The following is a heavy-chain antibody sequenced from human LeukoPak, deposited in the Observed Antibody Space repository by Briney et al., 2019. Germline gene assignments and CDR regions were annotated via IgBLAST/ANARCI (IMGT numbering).Heavy chain of an antibody. Sequence: SVKVSCKASGYTFTNYGISWVRQAPGQGLEWMGGIIPIFGTANYAQKFQGRVTITADESTSTAYMELSSLRSEDTAVYYCARDLKPSTMVRGVILFDIWGQGTMVTVSS. CDR2: IIPIFGTA. J-gene: IGHJ3*02. CDR1: GYTFTNYG. V-gene: IGHV1-69*13. D-gene: IGHD3-10*01. CDR3: ARDLKPSTMVRGVILFDI.